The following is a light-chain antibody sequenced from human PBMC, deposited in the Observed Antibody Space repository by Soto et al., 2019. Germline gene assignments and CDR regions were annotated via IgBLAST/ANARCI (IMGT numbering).Light chain of an antibody. CDR1: NIDSKS. CDR3: QVWESSSDQYV. V-gene: IGLV3-21*02. J-gene: IGLJ1*01. CDR2: DDS. Sequence: ELTQPPSVSAAPGQAARITCGGDNIDSKSVHWYQQKPGQAPVLVVYDDSDRPSGIPERFSGSNSGNTATLTISRVEAGDEADYYCQVWESSSDQYVFGTGTKVTVL.